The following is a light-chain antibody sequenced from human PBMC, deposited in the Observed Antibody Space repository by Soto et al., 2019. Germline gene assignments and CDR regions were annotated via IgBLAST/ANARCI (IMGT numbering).Light chain of an antibody. CDR3: QQYNSYWT. V-gene: IGKV1-5*01. CDR1: QSISNW. J-gene: IGKJ1*01. Sequence: LSASVGDRVTITCRASQSISNWLAWYQQKPGKAPKLLIYDVSSLESGVPSRFSGSGSGTEFTLTISSLQPDDFATYYCQQYNSYWTFGQGTKVDIK. CDR2: DVS.